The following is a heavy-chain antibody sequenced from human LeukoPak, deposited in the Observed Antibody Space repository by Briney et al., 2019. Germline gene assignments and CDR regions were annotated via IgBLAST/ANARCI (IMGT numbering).Heavy chain of an antibody. CDR1: GLTGSHNY. J-gene: IGHJ4*02. D-gene: IGHD6-13*01. V-gene: IGHV3-23*01. Sequence: GGSLRLSCAASGLTGSHNYVSWVRQAPGKGLEWVSAISGSGGSTYYADSVKGRFTISRDNSKNTLYLQMNSLRAEDTAVYYCAKDTGSSWPYFDYWGQGTLVTVSS. CDR3: AKDTGSSWPYFDY. CDR2: ISGSGGST.